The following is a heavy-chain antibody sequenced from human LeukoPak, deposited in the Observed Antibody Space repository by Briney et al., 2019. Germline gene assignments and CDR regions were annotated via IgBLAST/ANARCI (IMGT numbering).Heavy chain of an antibody. D-gene: IGHD3-9*01. CDR2: ISSSSSYI. CDR3: ARDLTMYYDILTGYDY. Sequence: GGSLRLSCAASGFTFSSYSMNWVRQAPGKGLEWVSSISSSSSYIYYADSVKGRFTISRDNAKNSLYLQMNSLRAEDTAVYYCARDLTMYYDILTGYDYWGQGTLVSVSS. J-gene: IGHJ4*02. CDR1: GFTFSSYS. V-gene: IGHV3-21*01.